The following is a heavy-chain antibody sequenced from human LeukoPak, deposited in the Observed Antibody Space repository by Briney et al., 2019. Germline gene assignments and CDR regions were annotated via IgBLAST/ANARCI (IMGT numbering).Heavy chain of an antibody. D-gene: IGHD3-10*01. J-gene: IGHJ4*02. CDR3: ARDFDYYYGSGSYLFYFDY. CDR2: ITDNGSNT. CDR1: GFTFRSFA. V-gene: IGHV3-23*01. Sequence: GGSLRLSCAASGFTFRSFAMSWVRQAPGLRPEWVSTITDNGSNTYYADSVKGRFTVSRDNAKNSLYLQMTSLRAEDTAVYYCARDFDYYYGSGSYLFYFDYWGQGTLVTVSS.